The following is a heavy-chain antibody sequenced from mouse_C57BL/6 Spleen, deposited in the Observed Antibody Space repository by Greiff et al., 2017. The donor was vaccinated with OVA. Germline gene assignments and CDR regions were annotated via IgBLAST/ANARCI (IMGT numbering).Heavy chain of an antibody. Sequence: EVHLVESGEGLVKPGGSLKLSCAASGFTFSSYAMSWVRQTPEKRLEWVAYISSGGDYIYYADSVKGRFTISRDNARNTLYLQMSSLKSEDTAMYYCTRDRELKAMDYWGQGTSVTVSS. V-gene: IGHV5-9-1*02. D-gene: IGHD3-1*01. J-gene: IGHJ4*01. CDR1: GFTFSSYA. CDR3: TRDRELKAMDY. CDR2: ISSGGDYI.